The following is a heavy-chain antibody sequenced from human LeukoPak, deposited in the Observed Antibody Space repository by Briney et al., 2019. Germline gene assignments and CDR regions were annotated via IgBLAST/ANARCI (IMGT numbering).Heavy chain of an antibody. CDR3: ARVGLRKVTTMYFDL. J-gene: IGHJ2*01. V-gene: IGHV4-31*03. Sequence: PSETLSLTCTVSGGSISSGGYYWNWIRQHPGKGLEWIGYIYSSGSIYYNPSLKSRVTISVDTSKNQFSLKLSSVTAADTAVYYCARVGLRKVTTMYFDLWGRGTLVTVSS. CDR2: IYSSGSI. D-gene: IGHD4-11*01. CDR1: GGSISSGGYY.